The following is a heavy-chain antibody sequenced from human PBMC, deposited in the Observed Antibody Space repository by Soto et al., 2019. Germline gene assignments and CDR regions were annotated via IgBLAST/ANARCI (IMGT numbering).Heavy chain of an antibody. V-gene: IGHV4-34*01. CDR1: GGSFSGYY. Sequence: SETLSLTCAVYGGSFSGYYWTWIRQPPGTGLEWIGEINHSGSTNYNPSLKSRVTISVDTSKNQFSLKLSSVTAADTAVYYCARAFVPHNWFDPWGQGTLVTVSS. CDR2: INHSGST. CDR3: ARAFVPHNWFDP. J-gene: IGHJ5*02. D-gene: IGHD6-6*01.